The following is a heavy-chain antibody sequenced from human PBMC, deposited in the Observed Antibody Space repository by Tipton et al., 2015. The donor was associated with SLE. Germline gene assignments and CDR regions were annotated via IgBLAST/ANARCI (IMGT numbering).Heavy chain of an antibody. CDR2: IYYSGST. CDR1: GGSIGSFY. D-gene: IGHD2-21*01. V-gene: IGHV4-59*01. J-gene: IGHJ4*02. Sequence: LRLSCTVSGGSIGSFYWSWIRQPPGKGLEWIGYIYYSGSTIYNPSLKSRVTISVDTSRSQFSLKLSSVNTADTAVYYCAGATYCGGDCYDLWGQGALVTVSS. CDR3: AGATYCGGDCYDL.